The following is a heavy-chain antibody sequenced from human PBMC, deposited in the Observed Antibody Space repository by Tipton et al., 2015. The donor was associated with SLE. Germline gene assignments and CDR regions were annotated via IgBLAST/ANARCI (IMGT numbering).Heavy chain of an antibody. CDR1: GGSISTYH. V-gene: IGHV4-59*08. CDR2: IHHSGSI. Sequence: TLSLTCTISGGSISTYHWSWLRQSPGKGLEWIGYIHHSGSINYNPSLRSQVTMSMDTSQNQFSPKLSSVTAADTAVYYCARHFYNIGWNHFDNWGPGTLVTVSS. CDR3: ARHFYNIGWNHFDN. D-gene: IGHD6-19*01. J-gene: IGHJ4*02.